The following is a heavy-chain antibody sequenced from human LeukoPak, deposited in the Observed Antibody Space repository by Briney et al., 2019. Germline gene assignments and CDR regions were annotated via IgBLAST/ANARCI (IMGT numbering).Heavy chain of an antibody. J-gene: IGHJ5*02. CDR2: IYYSGST. V-gene: IGHV4-31*11. D-gene: IGHD3-22*01. Sequence: TLSLTCAVSGGSISSGGYYWSWIRQHPGKGLEWIGYIYYSGSTYYNPSLKSRVTISVDTSKNQYSLKLSSVTAADTAVYYCARGDYYDSSGYYSPWGQGTLVTVSS. CDR3: ARGDYYDSSGYYSP. CDR1: GGSISSGGYY.